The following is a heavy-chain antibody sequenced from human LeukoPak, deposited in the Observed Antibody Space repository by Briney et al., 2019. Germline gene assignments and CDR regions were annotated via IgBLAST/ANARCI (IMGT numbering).Heavy chain of an antibody. D-gene: IGHD3-22*01. CDR1: GFTFSSYS. J-gene: IGHJ4*02. CDR3: ASGSSGYHLAFPFDY. V-gene: IGHV3-21*01. CDR2: ISSSSSYI. Sequence: PGGSLRLSCAASGFTFSSYSMSWVRQAPGKGLEWVSSISSSSSYIYYADSVKGRFTISRDNAKNSLYLQMNSLRAEDTAVYYCASGSSGYHLAFPFDYWGQGTLVTVSS.